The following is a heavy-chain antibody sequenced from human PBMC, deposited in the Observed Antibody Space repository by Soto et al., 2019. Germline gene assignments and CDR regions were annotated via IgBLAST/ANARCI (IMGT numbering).Heavy chain of an antibody. CDR3: ARGPSTVATWLDY. CDR2: ISGNGFST. CDR1: GFTFSNYA. D-gene: IGHD4-17*01. V-gene: IGHV3-64*02. J-gene: IGHJ4*02. Sequence: EVQLVESGEGLVQPGGSLRLSCAASGFTFSNYAMHWVRQAPGKGLEYVSAISGNGFSTYYGVSVRGRFIISRDNSKNTLYLQMGSLRAEDMAVYYCARGPSTVATWLDYWGQGTLVTVSS.